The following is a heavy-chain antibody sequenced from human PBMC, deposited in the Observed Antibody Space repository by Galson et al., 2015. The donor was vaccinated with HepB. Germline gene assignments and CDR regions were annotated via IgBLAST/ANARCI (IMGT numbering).Heavy chain of an antibody. CDR3: AKAARSTGVCYSDY. CDR2: IVGSGT. V-gene: IGHV3-23*01. D-gene: IGHD2-8*02. Sequence: SLRLSCAASGFSFSNYAMTWVRQAPGKGLEWVSAIVGSGTYYADSVKGRFTISRDNSKNALSLQMNNLRAEDAAIYYCAKAARSTGVCYSDYWGQGTLVTVSS. J-gene: IGHJ4*02. CDR1: GFSFSNYA.